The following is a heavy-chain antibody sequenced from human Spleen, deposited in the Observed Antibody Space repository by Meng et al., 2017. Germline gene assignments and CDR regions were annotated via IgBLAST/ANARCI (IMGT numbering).Heavy chain of an antibody. CDR2: IDTDGTTT. D-gene: IGHD2-15*01. J-gene: IGHJ4*02. Sequence: GGSLRLSCAASGFTFSSYWMHWVRQAPGKGLVWVSRIDTDGTTTTYADSVKGRFTISRDNAKNTLYLQLNSLRGEDTAVYYCARDVAGRGGYWGQGKLVNGAS. CDR1: GFTFSSYW. V-gene: IGHV3-74*01. CDR3: ARDVAGRGGY.